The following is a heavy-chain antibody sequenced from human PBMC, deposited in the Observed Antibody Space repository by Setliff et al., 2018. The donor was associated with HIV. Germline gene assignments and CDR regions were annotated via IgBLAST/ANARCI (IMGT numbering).Heavy chain of an antibody. CDR3: ARDRRYYDSRQPWAFDI. V-gene: IGHV3-53*01. J-gene: IGHJ3*02. CDR1: GFVFSDRY. Sequence: GGSLRLSCAASGFVFSDRYMSWVRQAPGKGLEWVSIIYSCGSTYYADSVKGRFTISRDNAKNSLYLQMDSLRAEDTGLYYCARDRRYYDSRQPWAFDIWGQGTMVTVSS. CDR2: IYSCGST. D-gene: IGHD3-22*01.